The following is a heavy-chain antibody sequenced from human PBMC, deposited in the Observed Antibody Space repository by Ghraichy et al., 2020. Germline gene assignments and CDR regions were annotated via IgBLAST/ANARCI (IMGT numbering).Heavy chain of an antibody. Sequence: SETLSLTCTVSGDSLSGYLWNWIRQPAGKGLEWIGRILPSSNTNYNPSLESRVTVSIVTSKNQFSLRLTSVTAAATAVYYCARASTLCGVVSFPPWGHVFLVTVSS. CDR2: ILPSSNT. V-gene: IGHV4-4*07. D-gene: IGHD3-3*01. CDR3: ARASTLCGVVSFPP. J-gene: IGHJ5*02. CDR1: GDSLSGYL.